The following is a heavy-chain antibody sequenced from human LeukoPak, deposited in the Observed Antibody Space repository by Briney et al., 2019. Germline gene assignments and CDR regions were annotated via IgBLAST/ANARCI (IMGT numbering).Heavy chain of an antibody. Sequence: QPGGSLRLSCAASGFTFNTYAMSWVRQAPGKGLEWVSSISENGESTYYADSVKGRFTISRDNSRNTLYLQMNSLRGEDTAVYYCASYFHYGDYASLWYWGQGTLVTVSS. J-gene: IGHJ4*02. D-gene: IGHD4-17*01. V-gene: IGHV3-23*01. CDR3: ASYFHYGDYASLWY. CDR2: ISENGEST. CDR1: GFTFNTYA.